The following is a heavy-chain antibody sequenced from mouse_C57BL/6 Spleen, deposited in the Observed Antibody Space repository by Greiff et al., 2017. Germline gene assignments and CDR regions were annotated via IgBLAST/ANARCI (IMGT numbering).Heavy chain of an antibody. J-gene: IGHJ4*01. V-gene: IGHV1-53*01. Sequence: QVQLQQPGTELVKPGASVKLSCKASGYTFTSYWMHWVKQRPGQGLEWIGNINPSNGGTNYIEKFKSKATMTVDKSSSTAYMQVRSLTSEDSAVYYCARSGDYSKDDAMDYWGQGTSVTVSA. D-gene: IGHD2-5*01. CDR2: INPSNGGT. CDR3: ARSGDYSKDDAMDY. CDR1: GYTFTSYW.